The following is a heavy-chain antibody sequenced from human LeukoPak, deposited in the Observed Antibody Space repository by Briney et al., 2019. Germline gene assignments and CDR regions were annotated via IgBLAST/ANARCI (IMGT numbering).Heavy chain of an antibody. CDR3: AKDQNYYGPGDTPFDS. CDR1: GYTFTGYY. J-gene: IGHJ4*02. Sequence: ASVKVSCKASGYTFTGYYMHWVRQAPGQGLEWMGWINPNSGGTNYAQKFQGRVTMTRDTSISTAYMELSRLRSDDTAVYYCAKDQNYYGPGDTPFDSWGQGTLVTVSS. D-gene: IGHD3-10*01. CDR2: INPNSGGT. V-gene: IGHV1-2*02.